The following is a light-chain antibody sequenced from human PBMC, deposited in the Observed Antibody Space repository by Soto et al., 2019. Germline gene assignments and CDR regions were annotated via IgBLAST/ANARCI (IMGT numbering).Light chain of an antibody. Sequence: QSALTQPASVSGAPGQSSTISCTGTSSDVGAYNYVSWYQQLPGKAPKLMIYDVSNRPSGVSNRFSGSKSGNTASLTISGLQAEDETDYYCFSYTTSSTYVFGTGTKVTVL. CDR1: SSDVGAYNY. J-gene: IGLJ1*01. V-gene: IGLV2-14*03. CDR3: FSYTTSSTYV. CDR2: DVS.